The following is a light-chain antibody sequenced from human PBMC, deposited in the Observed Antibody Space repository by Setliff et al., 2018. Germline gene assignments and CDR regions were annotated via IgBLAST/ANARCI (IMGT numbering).Light chain of an antibody. V-gene: IGLV7-46*01. Sequence: QAVVTQEPSLTVSPGGTVTLTCASSTGAVTSGHYPYWFQQKPGQAPRTLIYDTNIKLSWTPARFSGSLLGGKAALTLSDAQPEDEAAYFCSFAHSGVGVFGGGTKVTVL. CDR3: SFAHSGVGV. CDR1: TGAVTSGHY. J-gene: IGLJ2*01. CDR2: DTN.